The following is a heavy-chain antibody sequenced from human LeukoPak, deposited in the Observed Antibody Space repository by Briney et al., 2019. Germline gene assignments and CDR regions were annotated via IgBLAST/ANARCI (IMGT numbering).Heavy chain of an antibody. Sequence: GGSLRLSCAASGFIVSSNYMSWVRQAPGKGLEWVSVIYTGGSTYYADSVKGRFTISRDNSKNTVYLQMSSLRAEDTAIYYCVKTPGYRDSSGYYYFDYWGQGTLVTVSS. V-gene: IGHV3-66*02. J-gene: IGHJ4*02. CDR3: VKTPGYRDSSGYYYFDY. CDR2: IYTGGST. CDR1: GFIVSSNY. D-gene: IGHD3-22*01.